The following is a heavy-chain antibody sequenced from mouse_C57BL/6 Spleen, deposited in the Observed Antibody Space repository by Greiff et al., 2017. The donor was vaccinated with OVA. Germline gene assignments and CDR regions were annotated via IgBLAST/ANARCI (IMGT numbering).Heavy chain of an antibody. CDR1: GYTFTSYG. CDR2: IYPRSGNT. V-gene: IGHV1-81*01. D-gene: IGHD3-1*01. CDR3: ARSGDYAMDY. J-gene: IGHJ4*01. Sequence: VQLQESGAELARPGASVKLSCKASGYTFTSYGISWVKQRTGQGLEWIGEIYPRSGNTYYNEKFKGKATLTADKSSSTAYMELRSLTSEDSAVYFCARSGDYAMDYWGQGTSVTVSS.